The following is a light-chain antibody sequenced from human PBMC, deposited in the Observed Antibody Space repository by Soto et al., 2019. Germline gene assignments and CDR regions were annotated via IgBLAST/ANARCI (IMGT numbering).Light chain of an antibody. CDR3: RSYAVTNIFV. J-gene: IGLJ1*01. Sequence: QSALTQPPSASGSPGQSVTISCTGTSSDVGGYNYVSWYQQHPGKAPKVIIYEVSKRPSGVPDRFSGSNSGSTAYLTVSGLQDEDEADYYCRSYAVTNIFVFGNGTKLTVL. CDR1: SSDVGGYNY. CDR2: EVS. V-gene: IGLV2-8*01.